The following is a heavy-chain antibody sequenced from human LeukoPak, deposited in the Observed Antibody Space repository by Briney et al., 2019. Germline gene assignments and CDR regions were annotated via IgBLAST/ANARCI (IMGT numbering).Heavy chain of an antibody. CDR3: ARVEGRDSYNLLFDY. CDR2: IYTSGST. J-gene: IGHJ4*02. Sequence: SETLSLTCTVSGGSTSSYYWSWIRQPAGKGLEWIGRIYTSGSTNYNPSLKSRVTMSVDTSKNQFSLKLSSVTAADTAVYYCARVEGRDSYNLLFDYWGQGTLVTVSS. V-gene: IGHV4-4*07. D-gene: IGHD5-24*01. CDR1: GGSTSSYY.